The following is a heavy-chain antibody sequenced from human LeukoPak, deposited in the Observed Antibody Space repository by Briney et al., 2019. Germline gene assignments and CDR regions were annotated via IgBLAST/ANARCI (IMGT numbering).Heavy chain of an antibody. CDR2: IYTSGST. CDR3: ARTAAAALYYFDY. J-gene: IGHJ4*02. Sequence: PSETLSLTCTVSGGSISSCYWSWIRQPAGKGLEWIGRIYTSGSTNYNPSLKSRVTISVDKSKNRFSLKLSSVTAADTAVYYCARTAAAALYYFDYWGQGTLVTVSS. V-gene: IGHV4-4*07. CDR1: GGSISSCY. D-gene: IGHD6-13*01.